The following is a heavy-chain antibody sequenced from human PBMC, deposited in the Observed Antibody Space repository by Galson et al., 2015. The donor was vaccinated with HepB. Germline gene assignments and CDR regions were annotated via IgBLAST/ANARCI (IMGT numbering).Heavy chain of an antibody. CDR2: ISYDGSNK. J-gene: IGHJ4*02. Sequence: SLRLSCAASGFTFSSFDMHWVRQAPGKGLEWVAVISYDGSNKYYSDSVKGRFTISRDSSKNTLYLQVNSLRAEDTAVYYCARGRGYGDYLDYWGQGALVTVSS. CDR1: GFTFSSFD. CDR3: ARGRGYGDYLDY. V-gene: IGHV3-30*04. D-gene: IGHD4-17*01.